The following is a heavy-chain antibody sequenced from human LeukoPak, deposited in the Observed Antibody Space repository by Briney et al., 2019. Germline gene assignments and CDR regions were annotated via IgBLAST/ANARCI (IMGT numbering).Heavy chain of an antibody. CDR2: IYYSGTT. D-gene: IGHD4-17*01. CDR1: GGSISSSDHD. V-gene: IGHV4-39*07. J-gene: IGHJ4*02. CDR3: ARDRASDGDYSHYFDY. Sequence: PSETLSLTCTVAGGSISSSDHDWGWIRQPPGKGLECIGSIYYSGTTYYNPSLKSRVTISIDTSKNQFSLKLSSVTAADTAVYYCARDRASDGDYSHYFDYWGQGTLVTVSS.